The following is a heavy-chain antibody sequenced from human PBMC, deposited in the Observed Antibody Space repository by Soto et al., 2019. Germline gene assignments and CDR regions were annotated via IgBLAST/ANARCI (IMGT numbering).Heavy chain of an antibody. V-gene: IGHV3-15*01. CDR1: GFTFSNAW. Sequence: PGGSLRLSCAASGFTFSNAWMSWVRQAPGKGLEWVGRIKSKTDGGTTDYAAPVKGRFTISRDDSKNTLYLQMNSLKTEDTAVYYCTTTVYSSSSDYYYYGMDVWGQGTTVTVSS. CDR3: TTTVYSSSSDYYYYGMDV. J-gene: IGHJ6*02. D-gene: IGHD6-6*01. CDR2: IKSKTDGGTT.